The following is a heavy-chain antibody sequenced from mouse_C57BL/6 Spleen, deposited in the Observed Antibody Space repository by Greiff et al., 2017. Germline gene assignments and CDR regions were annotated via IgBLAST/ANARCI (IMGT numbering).Heavy chain of an antibody. CDR3: ARAPNYYGSSSFAY. CDR2: IHPNSGST. D-gene: IGHD1-1*01. J-gene: IGHJ3*01. Sequence: QVQLKQPGAELVKPGASVKLSCKASGYTFTSYWMHWVKQRPGQGLEWSGMIHPNSGSTNYNEKFKSKATLTVDKSSSTAYMQLSSLTSEDSAVYYCARAPNYYGSSSFAYWGQGTLVTV. CDR1: GYTFTSYW. V-gene: IGHV1-64*01.